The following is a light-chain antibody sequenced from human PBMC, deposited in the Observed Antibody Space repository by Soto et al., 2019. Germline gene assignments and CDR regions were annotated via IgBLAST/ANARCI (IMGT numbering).Light chain of an antibody. V-gene: IGKV1-39*01. CDR1: QSISTY. Sequence: DIQMTQSPSSLSASVGDSVTFTCRASQSISTYLHWYEQKPGKAPNLLIYGASNLQSGVPSRFSGGGSGTDFTLTISSLQPEDFGTYYCQQSYTSPVTVGGGTKVDIK. CDR2: GAS. J-gene: IGKJ4*01. CDR3: QQSYTSPVT.